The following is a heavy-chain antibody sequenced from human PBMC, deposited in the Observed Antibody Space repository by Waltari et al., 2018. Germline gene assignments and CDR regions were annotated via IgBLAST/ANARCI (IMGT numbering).Heavy chain of an antibody. D-gene: IGHD2-15*01. J-gene: IGHJ3*02. Sequence: EVQLVESGGGLIQPGGSLRISWSASGFNVSSHYITWVRQAPGKGLEWVSVIYSGGSTYYADSVKGRFTISRDNSKNTLYLQMNSLRAEDTAVYYCARDRGLAGPAFDIWGQGTMVTVSS. CDR2: IYSGGST. CDR3: ARDRGLAGPAFDI. CDR1: GFNVSSHY. V-gene: IGHV3-53*01.